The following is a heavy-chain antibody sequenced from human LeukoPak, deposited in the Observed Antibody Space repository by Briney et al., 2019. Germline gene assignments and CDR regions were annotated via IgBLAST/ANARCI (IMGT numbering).Heavy chain of an antibody. D-gene: IGHD3-22*01. CDR3: AKEQDSSGYYAPFDY. V-gene: IGHV3-9*01. J-gene: IGHJ4*02. Sequence: PGGSLRLSCAAPGLTFRTYAMHWVRQAPGKGLEWVSGISWNSGSIGYADSVKGRFTISRDNAKNSLYLQMNSLRAEDTALYYCAKEQDSSGYYAPFDYWGQGTLVTVSS. CDR2: ISWNSGSI. CDR1: GLTFRTYA.